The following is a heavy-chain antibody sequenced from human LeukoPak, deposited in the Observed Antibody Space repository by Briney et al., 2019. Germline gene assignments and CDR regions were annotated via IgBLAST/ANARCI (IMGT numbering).Heavy chain of an antibody. Sequence: PGGSLRLSCAASGFTFSNYAMSWVRQAPGRGLEWVLGISNSGGDTQYADSVKGRFSISRDNSKNTLYLQVNSLRIEDTAVYYCAKDFRVAEELWFGELWNAFDIWGQGIRVAVSS. CDR2: ISNSGGDT. V-gene: IGHV3-23*01. CDR3: AKDFRVAEELWFGELWNAFDI. D-gene: IGHD3-10*01. CDR1: GFTFSNYA. J-gene: IGHJ3*02.